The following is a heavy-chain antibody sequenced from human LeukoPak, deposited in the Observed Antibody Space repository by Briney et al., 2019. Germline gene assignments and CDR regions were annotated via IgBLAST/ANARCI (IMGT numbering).Heavy chain of an antibody. D-gene: IGHD1-26*01. CDR2: ISGSGGST. CDR3: AKDQYLSGRGWETYLISN. Sequence: GGSLRLSCAASGITFSSHAMNWVRQAPGKGLQWVSSISGSGGSTNYAGSVQGRFTISRDNSMDTLYLQMNSLRPEDAAVYYCAKDQYLSGRGWETYLISNWGRGTLVTVSS. V-gene: IGHV3-23*01. CDR1: GITFSSHA. J-gene: IGHJ4*02.